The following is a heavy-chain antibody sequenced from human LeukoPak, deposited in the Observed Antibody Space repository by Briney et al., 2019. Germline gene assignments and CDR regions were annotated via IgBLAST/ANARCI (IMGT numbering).Heavy chain of an antibody. CDR2: IKQDGSEK. Sequence: PGGSLRLSCAASGXTFSNYWMIWVRQAPGKGLEWVGNIKQDGSEKRYADSVRGRFSISRDNAQTSLYLQMNSLSAEDTAVYYCARASDPWLQLTWGQGTLVTVSS. V-gene: IGHV3-7*03. CDR3: ARASDPWLQLT. CDR1: GXTFSNYW. J-gene: IGHJ5*02. D-gene: IGHD5-24*01.